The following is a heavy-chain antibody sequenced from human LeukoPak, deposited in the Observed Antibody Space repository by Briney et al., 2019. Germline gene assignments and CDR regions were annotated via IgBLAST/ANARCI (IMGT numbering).Heavy chain of an antibody. V-gene: IGHV3-33*01. CDR3: ARDAVDTANAV. CDR1: GFTFSDYG. Sequence: GSLRLSCTASGFTFSDYGMHWVRQPPGKGLEWVAIIWYDGSNKTYEDSVKGRFTISRDNSKNTLYLQMNSLRAEDTAVYYCARDAVDTANAVWGQGTTVTVSS. D-gene: IGHD5-18*01. J-gene: IGHJ6*02. CDR2: IWYDGSNK.